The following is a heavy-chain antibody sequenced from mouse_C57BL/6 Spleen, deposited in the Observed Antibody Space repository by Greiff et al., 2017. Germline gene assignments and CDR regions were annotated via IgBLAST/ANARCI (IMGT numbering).Heavy chain of an antibody. CDR2: IHPNSGST. J-gene: IGHJ4*01. D-gene: IGHD1-1*01. V-gene: IGHV1-64*01. CDR1: GYTFTSYW. CDR3: ARRRVTTVVANYYAMDY. Sequence: QVHVKQPGAELVQPGASVKLSCKASGYTFTSYWMHWVKQRPGQSLEWIGMIHPNSGSTNYNEKFKSKATLTVDKSSSTAYMQLSSLTSEDSAVYYCARRRVTTVVANYYAMDYWGQGTSVTVSS.